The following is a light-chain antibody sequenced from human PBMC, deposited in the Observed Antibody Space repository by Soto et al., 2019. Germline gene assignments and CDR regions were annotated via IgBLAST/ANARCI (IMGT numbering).Light chain of an antibody. CDR2: EVS. CDR3: NSHTSGDFRV. J-gene: IGLJ1*01. CDR1: SSDVGRYNH. Sequence: QSAPTQLASGPRSPGQSITISCTGTSSDVGRYNHVSWYQHHPGKAPKLIISEVSNRPSGVSNRFSCSKSGYTAYLTISGLQAEDEADYYCNSHTSGDFRVFGTGTKVTV. V-gene: IGLV2-14*01.